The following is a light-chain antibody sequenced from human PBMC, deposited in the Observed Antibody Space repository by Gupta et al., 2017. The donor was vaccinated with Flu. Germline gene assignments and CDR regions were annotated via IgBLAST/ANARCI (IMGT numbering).Light chain of an antibody. J-gene: IGLJ1*01. V-gene: IGLV2-14*01. Sequence: QSALTQPASVSGSPGQSITISCTGTSSDVGAYNFVSWYQQHPGKAPKLVIYEVINRPSGVSNRFSASKSDNTASLTISGLQAEDEADYYCSSFTTSRIYVFGTGPKVTVL. CDR1: SSDVGAYNF. CDR3: SSFTTSRIYV. CDR2: EVI.